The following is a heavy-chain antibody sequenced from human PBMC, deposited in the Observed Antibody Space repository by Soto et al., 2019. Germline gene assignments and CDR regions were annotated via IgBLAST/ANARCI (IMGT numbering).Heavy chain of an antibody. V-gene: IGHV1-46*03. D-gene: IGHD1-1*01. CDR1: GYTLTDYY. CDR2: INPGGDST. Sequence: QVQLVQSGPEVRKPGASVKVSCEASGYTLTDYYMHWVRQAPGQGLEWMGIINPGGDSTSYAQKFQGRVTMTRDTSTSTVYMEVSGLRSEDSAVYYCARGNRNDRAHYFYYVMDVWGKGTTVTVSS. J-gene: IGHJ6*04. CDR3: ARGNRNDRAHYFYYVMDV.